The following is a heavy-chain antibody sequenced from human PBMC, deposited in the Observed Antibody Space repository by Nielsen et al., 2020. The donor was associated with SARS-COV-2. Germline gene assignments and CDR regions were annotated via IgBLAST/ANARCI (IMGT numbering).Heavy chain of an antibody. D-gene: IGHD6-25*01. J-gene: IGHJ2*01. CDR1: GLTFTTYA. Sequence: GGSLRLSCAASGLTFTTYAISWVRQAPGKGLEWVSSISGAGGRKYYADSVKGRFTVSRDNAENSLYLQMNSLRDEDTAVYYCARDQEGAAATSNGYFDLWGRGTLVIVSS. CDR3: ARDQEGAAATSNGYFDL. CDR2: ISGAGGRK. V-gene: IGHV3-21*06.